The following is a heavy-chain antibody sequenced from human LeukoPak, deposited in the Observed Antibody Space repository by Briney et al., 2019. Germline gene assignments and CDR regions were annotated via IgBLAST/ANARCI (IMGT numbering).Heavy chain of an antibody. CDR2: IYYSGST. D-gene: IGHD4-23*01. J-gene: IGHJ4*02. CDR1: GGSFSGYY. CDR3: ASSANYGGNSGYFDS. V-gene: IGHV4-34*01. Sequence: SETLSLTCAVYGGSFSGYYWSWIRQPPGKGLEWIGSIYYSGSTYYNPSLKSRVTISVDTSKNQFSLRLSSVTAADTAVYYCASSANYGGNSGYFDSWGQGTLVTVSS.